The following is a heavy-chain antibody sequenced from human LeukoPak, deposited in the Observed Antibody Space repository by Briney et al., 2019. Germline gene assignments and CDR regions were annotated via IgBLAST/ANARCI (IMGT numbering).Heavy chain of an antibody. D-gene: IGHD6-13*01. CDR1: GYTFTGYY. CDR3: AREPHGYSSSWYPRISDGMDV. J-gene: IGHJ6*02. CDR2: INPNSGGT. V-gene: IGHV1-2*02. Sequence: GASVKVSCKASGYTFTGYYMHWVRQAPGQGLEWMGWINPNSGGTNYAQKFQGRVTMTRDTSISTAYMELSRLRSDDTAVYYCAREPHGYSSSWYPRISDGMDVWGQGTTVTVSS.